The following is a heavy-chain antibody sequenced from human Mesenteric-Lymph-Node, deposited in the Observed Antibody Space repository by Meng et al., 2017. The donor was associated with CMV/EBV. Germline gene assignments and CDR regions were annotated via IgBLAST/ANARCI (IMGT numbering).Heavy chain of an antibody. J-gene: IGHJ4*02. D-gene: IGHD3-3*01. Sequence: SCKAPGGDFNSYTVSWVRQVPGQGLEWMGRVIPILDMTDYAQDFQGRVTITADKSTTTSYMEVSSLRSEDTAIYYCAIFGVVVGFHHWGQGTLVTVSS. CDR2: VIPILDMT. CDR1: GGDFNSYT. V-gene: IGHV1-69*02. CDR3: AIFGVVVGFHH.